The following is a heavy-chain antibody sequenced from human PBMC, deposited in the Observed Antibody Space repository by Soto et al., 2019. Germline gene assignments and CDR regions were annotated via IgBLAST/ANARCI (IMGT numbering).Heavy chain of an antibody. CDR1: GYTFTSYG. Sequence: QVRLVQSGAEVKKPGASVKVSCKASGYTFTSYGISWVRQAPGQGLEWMGWISAYNGNTNYAQKLQGRVTMTTDTSTSTAYMELRSLRSDDTAVYYCARLHPYDYVWGSYRYRFDYWGQGTLVTVSS. D-gene: IGHD3-16*02. V-gene: IGHV1-18*04. CDR2: ISAYNGNT. J-gene: IGHJ4*02. CDR3: ARLHPYDYVWGSYRYRFDY.